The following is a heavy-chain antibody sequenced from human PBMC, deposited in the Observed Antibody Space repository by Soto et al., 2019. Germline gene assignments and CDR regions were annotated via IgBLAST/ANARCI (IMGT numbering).Heavy chain of an antibody. CDR2: ISSSSSYI. J-gene: IGHJ4*02. D-gene: IGHD2-2*01. V-gene: IGHV3-21*01. CDR1: GFTFSSYS. Sequence: GGSLRLSCAASGFTFSSYSMNWVRQAPGKGLEWVSSISSSSSYIYYADSVKGRFTISGDNAKNSLYLQMNSLRAEDTAVYYCARGSYGEYQLLGYWGQGTLVTVSS. CDR3: ARGSYGEYQLLGY.